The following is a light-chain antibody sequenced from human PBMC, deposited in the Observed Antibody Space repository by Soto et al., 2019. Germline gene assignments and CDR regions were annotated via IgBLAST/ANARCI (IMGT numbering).Light chain of an antibody. CDR3: LLYDGAAVV. V-gene: IGLV7-43*01. CDR1: TGPVTSDYY. J-gene: IGLJ2*01. Sequence: QAVVPQEPSLTVSPGGTVTLTCASSTGPVTSDYYPNWFQQKPGQAPRALMYSTTKKHSWTPARFSGSLLGGKAALTLSGVQPEDEADYYCLLYDGAAVVFGGGTKVTVL. CDR2: STT.